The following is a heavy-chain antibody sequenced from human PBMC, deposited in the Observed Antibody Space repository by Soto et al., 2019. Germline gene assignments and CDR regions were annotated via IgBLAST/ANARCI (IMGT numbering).Heavy chain of an antibody. Sequence: SVKVSCKASGYTFTSYGISWVRQAPGQGLEWMGWISAYNGNTNYAQELQGRVTMTTDTSTSTAYMELRSLRSDDTAVYYCARGALYNWNYVDWFDAWGQGTLVTVSS. J-gene: IGHJ5*02. V-gene: IGHV1-18*04. CDR2: ISAYNGNT. D-gene: IGHD1-7*01. CDR1: GYTFTSYG. CDR3: ARGALYNWNYVDWFDA.